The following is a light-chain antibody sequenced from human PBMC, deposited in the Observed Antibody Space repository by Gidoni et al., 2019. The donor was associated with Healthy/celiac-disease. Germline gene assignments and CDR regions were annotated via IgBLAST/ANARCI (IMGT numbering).Light chain of an antibody. CDR2: KDS. Sequence: SYELTQPPSVSVSPGQTARITCPGDALPKQYAYWYQQKPGQAPVLVIYKDSERPSGIPERFSGSSSGTTVTLTISGVQAEDEADDYCQSADSSGTYRVFGGGTKLTVL. J-gene: IGLJ2*01. V-gene: IGLV3-25*03. CDR3: QSADSSGTYRV. CDR1: ALPKQY.